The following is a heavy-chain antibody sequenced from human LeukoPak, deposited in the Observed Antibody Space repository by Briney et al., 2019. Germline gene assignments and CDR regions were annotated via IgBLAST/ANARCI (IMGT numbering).Heavy chain of an antibody. D-gene: IGHD3-22*01. CDR1: GGSISSYY. Sequence: SETLSLTCTVSGGSISSYYWSWIRQPAGKGLEWIGRIYTSGSTNYNPSLKSRVTMSVDTSKNQFSLKLSSVTAADTAVYYCARESPDYYDSSGYYYMDVWGKGNTVTVSS. J-gene: IGHJ6*03. CDR3: ARESPDYYDSSGYYYMDV. CDR2: IYTSGST. V-gene: IGHV4-4*07.